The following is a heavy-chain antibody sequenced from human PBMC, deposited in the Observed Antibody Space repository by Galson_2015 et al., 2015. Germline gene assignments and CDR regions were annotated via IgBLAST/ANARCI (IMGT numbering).Heavy chain of an antibody. CDR2: IYSGGGT. CDR1: GFTVNSNY. V-gene: IGHV3-66*02. CDR3: SRGSDIPAYYNFAMDL. Sequence: SLRLSCAGSGFTVNSNYMSWVRQTPGTGMEWVSVIYSGGGTYYADSVKGRFTISRDTSKNTIHLQMTSLRREDTAVYYCSRGSDIPAYYNFAMDLWGQGTTVTVPS. J-gene: IGHJ6*02.